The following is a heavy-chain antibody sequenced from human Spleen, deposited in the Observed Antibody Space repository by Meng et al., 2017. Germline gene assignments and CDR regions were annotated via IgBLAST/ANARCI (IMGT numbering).Heavy chain of an antibody. Sequence: VQPQESGPGLVKPSQTLSLTCTVSGGSISSGGYYWSWIRQHPGKGLEWIGYLYYSGSTYYNPSLKSRVTISVDTSKNQFSLKLSSVTAADTAVYYCARDLWELRYKAPFDPWGQGILVTVSS. V-gene: IGHV4-31*03. CDR1: GGSISSGGYY. J-gene: IGHJ5*02. CDR3: ARDLWELRYKAPFDP. D-gene: IGHD3-16*01. CDR2: LYYSGST.